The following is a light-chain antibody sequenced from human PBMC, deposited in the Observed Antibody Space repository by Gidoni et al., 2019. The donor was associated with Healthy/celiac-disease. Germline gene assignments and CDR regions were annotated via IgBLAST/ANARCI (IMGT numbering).Light chain of an antibody. V-gene: IGKV3-11*01. CDR3: QPRSNWPRT. J-gene: IGKJ3*01. CDR1: QSVSSY. Sequence: EIVLTQSPATLSLSPGERATRSCRASQSVSSYLAWYQQKPGQAPRLPARFSGSGSGTDFTLTISSLEPEDFAVYYCQPRSNWPRTFGPGTKVDIK.